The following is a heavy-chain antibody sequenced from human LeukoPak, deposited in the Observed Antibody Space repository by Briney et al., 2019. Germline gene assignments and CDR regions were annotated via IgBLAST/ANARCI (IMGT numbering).Heavy chain of an antibody. CDR3: ARGLGDDYVWGSYPDY. V-gene: IGHV3-48*03. Sequence: GGSLRLSCAASGFTFSSYEMNWVRQAPGKGLEWVSYISSSGSTIYHADSVKGRFTISRDNAKNSLYLQMNSLRAEDTAVYYCARGLGDDYVWGSYPDYWGQGTLVTVSS. CDR2: ISSSGSTI. CDR1: GFTFSSYE. J-gene: IGHJ4*02. D-gene: IGHD3-16*02.